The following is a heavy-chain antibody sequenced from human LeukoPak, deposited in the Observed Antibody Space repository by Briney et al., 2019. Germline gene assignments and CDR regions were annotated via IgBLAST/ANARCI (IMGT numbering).Heavy chain of an antibody. CDR3: ARDGRSFDY. CDR1: GFSFDDYA. Sequence: GGTLTLSCAASGFSFDDYAMYWIRQAPGKGLEWVSLITWDGGTTYYADSVKSRFTISRDNSKNSLYLQMNSLRADDSALYYYARDGRSFDYWGQGTLVTVSS. J-gene: IGHJ4*02. V-gene: IGHV3-43*02. CDR2: ITWDGGTT.